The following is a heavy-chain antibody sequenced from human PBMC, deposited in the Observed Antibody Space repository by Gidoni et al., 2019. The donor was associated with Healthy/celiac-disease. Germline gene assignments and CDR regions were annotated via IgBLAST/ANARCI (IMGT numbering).Heavy chain of an antibody. CDR3: ARVGETTVNSGRLSPAFDYGMDV. D-gene: IGHD4-17*01. V-gene: IGHV1-18*01. Sequence: EWMGWISAYNGNTNYAQKLQGRVTMTTDTATSTAYMELRSLRSDDTAVYYCARVGETTVNSGRLSPAFDYGMDVWGQGTTVTVSS. J-gene: IGHJ6*02. CDR2: ISAYNGNT.